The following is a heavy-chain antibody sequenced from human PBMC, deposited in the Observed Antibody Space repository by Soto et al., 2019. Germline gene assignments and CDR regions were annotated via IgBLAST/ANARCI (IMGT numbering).Heavy chain of an antibody. J-gene: IGHJ4*02. V-gene: IGHV4-39*01. D-gene: IGHD6-13*01. Sequence: QLQLQESGPGLVKPSETLSLTCTVSGGSISSSSYYWGWIRQPPGKGLEWIGSIYYSGSTYYNPALKSRVTISVDTSKNQFSLKLSSVTAADTAVYYCASSIAAAGAPFFDYWGQGTLVTVSS. CDR2: IYYSGST. CDR3: ASSIAAAGAPFFDY. CDR1: GGSISSSSYY.